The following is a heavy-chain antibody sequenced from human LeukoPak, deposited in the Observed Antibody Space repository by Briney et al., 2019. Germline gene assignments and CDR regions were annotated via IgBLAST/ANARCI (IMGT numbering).Heavy chain of an antibody. CDR2: ISAYNGNT. V-gene: IGHV1-18*01. D-gene: IGHD3-22*01. J-gene: IGHJ5*02. CDR3: ARDPAPTYYYDSSGYTNWFDP. Sequence: ASVKVSCKASGYTFTSYGISWVRQAPGQGLEWMGWISAYNGNTNYAQKLQGRVTMTTDTSTSTAYMELRSLRSDDTAVYYCARDPAPTYYYDSSGYTNWFDPWGQGTLVTVSS. CDR1: GYTFTSYG.